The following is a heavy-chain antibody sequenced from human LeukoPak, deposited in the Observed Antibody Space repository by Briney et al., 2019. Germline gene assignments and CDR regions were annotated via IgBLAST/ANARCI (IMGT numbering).Heavy chain of an antibody. D-gene: IGHD3-10*01. V-gene: IGHV4-59*08. CDR1: GGSISSYY. CDR3: ARHYGPYYYGSGSYSLNAFDI. CDR2: IYYSGST. Sequence: SETLSLTCTVSGGSISSYYWSWIRQPPGKGLEWIGYIYYSGSTNYNPSLKSRVTISVDTSKNQFSLKLSSVTAADTAVYYCARHYGPYYYGSGSYSLNAFDIWGQGTMVTVSS. J-gene: IGHJ3*02.